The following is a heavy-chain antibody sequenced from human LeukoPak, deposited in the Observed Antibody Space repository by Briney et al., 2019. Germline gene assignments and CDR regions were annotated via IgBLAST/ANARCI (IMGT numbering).Heavy chain of an antibody. CDR3: ARRDVGATIDY. CDR2: ILYTGRT. CDR1: GDSISSSRFY. V-gene: IGHV4-39*01. D-gene: IGHD1-26*01. J-gene: IGHJ4*02. Sequence: PSETLSLTCTVSGDSISSSRFYWAWIRQPPGKGMEWIGSILYTGRTFYNPSLKSRVTISVDTSKNQFSLRLGSVTASDTAGYYCARRDVGATIDYWGQGTLVTVSS.